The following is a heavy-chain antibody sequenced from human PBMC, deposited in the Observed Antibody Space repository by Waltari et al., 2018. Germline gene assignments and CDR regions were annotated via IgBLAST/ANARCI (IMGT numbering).Heavy chain of an antibody. V-gene: IGHV3-7*01. CDR1: GFTFSNYW. CDR2: INQDGNGL. CDR3: ARVPLPWYLDY. Sequence: EVQVVESGGGLVQPGGSLRLSCAASGFTFSNYWMTWVRRAPGKGLEWVANINQDGNGLHYVDSVRGRFTISRDNAKNSMFLQMNSLRAEDTAVYYCARVPLPWYLDYWDQGTLVTVSS. J-gene: IGHJ4*02.